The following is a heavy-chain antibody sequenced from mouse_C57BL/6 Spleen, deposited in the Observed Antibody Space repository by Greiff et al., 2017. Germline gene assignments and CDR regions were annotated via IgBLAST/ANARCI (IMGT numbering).Heavy chain of an antibody. CDR1: GFTFSSYG. CDR3: ARDYGSSYEGHYYAMDY. CDR2: ISSGGSYT. Sequence: EVQLVESGGDLVKPGGSLKLSCAASGFTFSSYGMSWVRQTPDKRLEWVATISSGGSYTYYPDSVKGRFTISRDNAKNTLYLQMSSLKSEDTAMYYCARDYGSSYEGHYYAMDYWGQGTSVTVSS. J-gene: IGHJ4*01. V-gene: IGHV5-6*01. D-gene: IGHD1-1*01.